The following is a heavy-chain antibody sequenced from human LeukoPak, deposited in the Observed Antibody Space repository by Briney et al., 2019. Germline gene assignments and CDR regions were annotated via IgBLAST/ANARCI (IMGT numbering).Heavy chain of an antibody. V-gene: IGHV4-59*01. Sequence: PSGTLSLTCTVSGSSISSYYWSWVRQPPGKGLEWIGYISSSGSTNYNPSLKTRVTISVDMFKSQYSLNLSSVTAADTAVYYCARISLTMRDSFDIWGQGTTDTVST. D-gene: IGHD4/OR15-4a*01. CDR3: ARISLTMRDSFDI. J-gene: IGHJ3*02. CDR1: GSSISSYY. CDR2: ISSSGST.